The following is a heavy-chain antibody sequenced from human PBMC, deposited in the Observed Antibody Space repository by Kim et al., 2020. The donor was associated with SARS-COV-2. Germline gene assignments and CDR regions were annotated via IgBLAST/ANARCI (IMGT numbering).Heavy chain of an antibody. Sequence: GGSLRLSCAASGFTFSSYSMNWVRQAPGKGLEWVSSISSSSSYIYYADSVKGRFTISRDNAKNSLYLQMNSLRAEDTAVYYCARDLSSYCGGDCMYYYYYGMDVWGPGTTVTVSS. CDR1: GFTFSSYS. D-gene: IGHD2-21*02. V-gene: IGHV3-21*01. J-gene: IGHJ6*02. CDR2: ISSSSSYI. CDR3: ARDLSSYCGGDCMYYYYYGMDV.